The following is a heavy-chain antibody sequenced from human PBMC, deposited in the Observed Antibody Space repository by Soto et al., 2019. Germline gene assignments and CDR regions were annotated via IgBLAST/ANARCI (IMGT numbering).Heavy chain of an antibody. D-gene: IGHD2-2*01. V-gene: IGHV4-31*03. J-gene: IGHJ4*02. CDR3: AREVACSSTSCRVDY. CDR1: GGSISSGGYY. Sequence: SETLSLTCTVSGGSISSGGYYWSWIRQHPGKGLEWIGYIYYSGSTYYNPSLKSRVTISVDTSKNQFSLKLSSVTAADTAVYYCAREVACSSTSCRVDYWGQGTLVTVSS. CDR2: IYYSGST.